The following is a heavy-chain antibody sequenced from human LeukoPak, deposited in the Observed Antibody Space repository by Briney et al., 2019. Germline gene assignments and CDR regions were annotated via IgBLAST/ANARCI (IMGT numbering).Heavy chain of an antibody. CDR3: ARVKGHGDYGRDY. J-gene: IGHJ4*02. CDR2: INSDGSST. CDR1: GFTFSSYW. D-gene: IGHD4-17*01. Sequence: GGSLRLSCAASGFTFSSYWMHWVRQAPGKGLVWVSRINSDGSSTSYADSVKGRFTISRDNAKNSLYLQMNSLRAEDTAVYYCARVKGHGDYGRDYWGQGTLVTVSS. V-gene: IGHV3-74*01.